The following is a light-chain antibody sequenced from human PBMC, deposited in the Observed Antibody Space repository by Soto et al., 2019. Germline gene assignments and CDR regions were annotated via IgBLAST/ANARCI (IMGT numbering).Light chain of an antibody. J-gene: IGLJ2*01. CDR1: SSDIGGYAY. CDR2: DVT. Sequence: QSALTQPASVSGSPVQSITISCTGSSSDIGGYAYVSWYQQHPGKAPKLIIYDVTNRPSGVSNRFSGSKSGNTASLTISGLQAEDESDYYCSSYTTISTLVIFGGGTKLTVL. V-gene: IGLV2-14*01. CDR3: SSYTTISTLVI.